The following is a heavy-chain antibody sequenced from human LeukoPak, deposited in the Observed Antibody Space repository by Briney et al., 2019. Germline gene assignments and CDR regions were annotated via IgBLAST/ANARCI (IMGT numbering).Heavy chain of an antibody. V-gene: IGHV3-23*01. J-gene: IGHJ3*02. CDR1: GLTLYTHV. D-gene: IGHD3-10*01. CDR2: VTGGGDSP. Sequence: QPGGPLSLLCAPSGLTLYTHVMSWLRQATGKGLEWVSNVTGGGDSPYHADSVKCRFTISRDNSKNTRYLEMNSLTAEETAVYYCAKRGLIILVDAFHMWRQGTMLADSS. CDR3: AKRGLIILVDAFHM.